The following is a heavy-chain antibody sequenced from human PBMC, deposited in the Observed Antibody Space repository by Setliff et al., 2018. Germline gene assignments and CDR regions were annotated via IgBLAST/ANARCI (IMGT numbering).Heavy chain of an antibody. V-gene: IGHV4-59*01. Sequence: NPSETLSLTCTVSDGSLSTYYWSWIRQPPGKGLEFIGYVYYSGTANYSPSLRSRLTISVDTSKNQFSLKLRSVTAADTAVYYCARGGTFRYFDFWGQGAPVTVS. J-gene: IGHJ4*02. D-gene: IGHD5-12*01. CDR3: ARGGTFRYFDF. CDR2: VYYSGTA. CDR1: DGSLSTYY.